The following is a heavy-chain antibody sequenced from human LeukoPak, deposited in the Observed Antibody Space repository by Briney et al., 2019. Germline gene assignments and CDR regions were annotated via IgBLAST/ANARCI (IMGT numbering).Heavy chain of an antibody. CDR1: GGTFSSYA. J-gene: IGHJ6*03. CDR2: IIPIFGTA. D-gene: IGHD3-3*01. Sequence: SVKVSCKASGGTFSSYAISWVRQAPGQGLEWMGGIIPIFGTANYAQKFQGRVTITADKSTSTAYMELSSLRSEDTAVYYCARGIFGVVMDYYYYMDVWGKGTTVTVSS. V-gene: IGHV1-69*06. CDR3: ARGIFGVVMDYYYYMDV.